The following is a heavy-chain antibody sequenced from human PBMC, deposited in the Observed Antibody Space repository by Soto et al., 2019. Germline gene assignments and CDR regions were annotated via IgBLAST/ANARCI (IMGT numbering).Heavy chain of an antibody. CDR3: ARDPWLVNFDY. D-gene: IGHD6-19*01. Sequence: GGSLRLSCAASGFTFSSYEMNWVRQAPGKGLEWVSYISSSGSTIYYADSVKGRFTTSRDNAKNSLYLQMNSLRAEDTAVYYCARDPWLVNFDYWGQGTLVTVSS. CDR1: GFTFSSYE. CDR2: ISSSGSTI. V-gene: IGHV3-48*03. J-gene: IGHJ4*02.